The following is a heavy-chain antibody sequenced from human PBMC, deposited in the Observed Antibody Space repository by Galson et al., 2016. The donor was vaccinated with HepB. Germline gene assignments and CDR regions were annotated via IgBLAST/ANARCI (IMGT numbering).Heavy chain of an antibody. V-gene: IGHV3-23*01. D-gene: IGHD2-15*01. CDR2: ITSSGGST. J-gene: IGHJ4*02. CDR3: AKELVGVHSNSPSFDY. CDR1: GFTSSNYA. Sequence: SLRLSCAVSGFTSSNYAMGWVRQAPGKGLEWVSTITSSGGSTYYADFVKGRFTISRDNSKNTLYLQMNSLRAEDTSVYYCAKELVGVHSNSPSFDYWGQGTLVTVSS.